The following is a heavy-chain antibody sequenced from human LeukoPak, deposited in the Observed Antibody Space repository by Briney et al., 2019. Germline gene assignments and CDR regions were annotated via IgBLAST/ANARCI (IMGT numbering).Heavy chain of an antibody. D-gene: IGHD3-10*01. CDR2: IYSGGST. J-gene: IGHJ4*02. CDR1: GFTVSSNY. V-gene: IGHV3-66*04. CDR3: ARLLWFGDGVDY. Sequence: GGSLRLSCAASGFTVSSNYMSWVRQAPRKGLEWVSVIYSGGSTYYADSVKGRFTISRDNSKNTLYLQMNSLRAEDTAVYYCARLLWFGDGVDYWGQGTLVTVSS.